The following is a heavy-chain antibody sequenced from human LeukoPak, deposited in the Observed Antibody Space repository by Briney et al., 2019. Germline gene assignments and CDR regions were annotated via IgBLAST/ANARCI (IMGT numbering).Heavy chain of an antibody. D-gene: IGHD1-1*01. V-gene: IGHV3-53*01. CDR3: ARGAAGYN. Sequence: PGGSLRPSCAASGFTVSSNHLTWFRQAPGKGLKWFPVIYSGGSTDYADSVKGRFTISRDNLKNTLYIQMNRLRAEGTAVYYCARGAAGYNWGQGTLVTFSS. CDR1: GFTVSSNH. CDR2: IYSGGST. J-gene: IGHJ4*02.